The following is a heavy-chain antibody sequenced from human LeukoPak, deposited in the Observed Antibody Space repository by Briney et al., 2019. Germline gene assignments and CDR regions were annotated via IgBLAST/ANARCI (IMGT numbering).Heavy chain of an antibody. CDR3: ATGKSYSSGWYGGY. D-gene: IGHD6-19*01. V-gene: IGHV3-33*01. CDR2: IWYDGSNK. CDR1: GFTFSSYG. J-gene: IGHJ4*02. Sequence: PGGSLRLSCAASGFTFSSYGMHWVRQAPGKGLEWVAVIWYDGSNKYYADSVKGRFTISRDNSKNTLYLQMNSLRAEDTAVYYCATGKSYSSGWYGGYWGQGTLVTVSS.